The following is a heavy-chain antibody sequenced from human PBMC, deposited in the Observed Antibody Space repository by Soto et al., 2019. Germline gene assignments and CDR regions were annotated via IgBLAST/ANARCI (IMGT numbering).Heavy chain of an antibody. CDR3: ARDMGFGLSDY. D-gene: IGHD3-10*01. CDR1: RYTFTSYA. Sequence: ASVKLSSKASRYTFTSYAIYWVHQAPGQRLEWMGWINAGNGNTKYSQKFQGRVTITRDTSASTAYMELSSLRSEDTAVYYCARDMGFGLSDYWGQGTLVTVSS. CDR2: INAGNGNT. V-gene: IGHV1-3*01. J-gene: IGHJ4*02.